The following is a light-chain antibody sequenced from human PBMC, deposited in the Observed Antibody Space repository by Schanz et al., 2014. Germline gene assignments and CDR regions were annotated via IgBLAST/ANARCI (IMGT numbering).Light chain of an antibody. CDR1: QDISNY. Sequence: DIQMTQSPSSLSASVGDRVTITCQASQDISNYLNWYQQKPGKAPKLLIYDASNLETGVPSRFSGSGSGTDFTFTISSLQPEDIATYYCQQSYSTVIFTFGQGTKLEIK. V-gene: IGKV1-33*01. J-gene: IGKJ2*01. CDR2: DAS. CDR3: QQSYSTVIFT.